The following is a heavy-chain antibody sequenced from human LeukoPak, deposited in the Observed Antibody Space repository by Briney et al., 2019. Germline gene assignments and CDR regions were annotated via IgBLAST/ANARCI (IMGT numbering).Heavy chain of an antibody. Sequence: GRSLRLSCAASGFTFSSYAMHWVRQAPGKGLEWVAVISYDGSNKNYADSVKGRFTISRDNSKNTLYLQMNSLRAEDTAVYYCARDLERLAAAGQFYYYGMDVWGQGTTVTVSS. J-gene: IGHJ6*02. D-gene: IGHD6-13*01. CDR1: GFTFSSYA. CDR2: ISYDGSNK. CDR3: ARDLERLAAAGQFYYYGMDV. V-gene: IGHV3-30-3*01.